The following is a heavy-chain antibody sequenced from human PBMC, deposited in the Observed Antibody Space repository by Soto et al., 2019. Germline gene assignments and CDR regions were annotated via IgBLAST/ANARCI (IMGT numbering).Heavy chain of an antibody. CDR2: INPNSGGT. Sequence: ASVKVSCKASGYTFTGYYMHWVRQAPGQGLEWMGWINPNSGGTNYAQKFQGRVTMTRDTSISTAYMELSRLRSDDTAVDYCAGGGMEGSGSYDAFEIWGQGTMVTVSS. CDR1: GYTFTGYY. D-gene: IGHD3-10*01. V-gene: IGHV1-2*02. CDR3: AGGGMEGSGSYDAFEI. J-gene: IGHJ3*02.